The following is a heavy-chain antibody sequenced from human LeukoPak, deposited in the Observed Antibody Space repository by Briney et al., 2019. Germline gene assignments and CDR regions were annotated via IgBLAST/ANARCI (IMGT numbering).Heavy chain of an antibody. V-gene: IGHV3-23*01. CDR1: GFTFDDYA. CDR2: ISGSGGST. J-gene: IGHJ4*02. CDR3: AKDPSNSYVDSTRDY. D-gene: IGHD5-18*01. Sequence: GGSLRLSCAASGFTFDDYAMHWVRQAPGKGLEWVSAISGSGGSTYYADSVKGRFTISRDNSKNTLYLQMNSLRAEDTAVYYCAKDPSNSYVDSTRDYWGQGTLVTVSS.